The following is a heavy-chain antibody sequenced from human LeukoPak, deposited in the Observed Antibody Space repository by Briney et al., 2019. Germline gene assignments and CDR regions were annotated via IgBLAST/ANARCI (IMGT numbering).Heavy chain of an antibody. CDR1: GFTFSRYS. V-gene: IGHV3-21*01. CDR3: AREMNDRELDFFYGMDV. D-gene: IGHD1-1*01. Sequence: GGSLRLSCAVSGFTFSRYSMNWVRQAPGKGLEWVSSISSSSSDISYADSVKGRFAISRDNAKNFVYVQMSSLRAEDTAVYFCAREMNDRELDFFYGMDVWGQGTTVTVSS. CDR2: ISSSSSDI. J-gene: IGHJ6*02.